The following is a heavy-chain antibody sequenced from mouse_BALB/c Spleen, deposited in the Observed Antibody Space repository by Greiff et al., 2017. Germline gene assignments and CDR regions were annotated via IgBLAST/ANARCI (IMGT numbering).Heavy chain of an antibody. V-gene: IGHV5-4*02. CDR2: ISDGGSYT. J-gene: IGHJ3*01. D-gene: IGHD2-3*01. Sequence: EVKLVESGGGLVKPGGSLKLSCAASGFTFSDYYMYWVRQTPEKRLEWVATISDGGSYTYYPDSVKGRFTISRDNAKNNLYLQMSSLKSEDTAMYYCARAYDGYYPWFAYWGQGTLVTVSA. CDR3: ARAYDGYYPWFAY. CDR1: GFTFSDYY.